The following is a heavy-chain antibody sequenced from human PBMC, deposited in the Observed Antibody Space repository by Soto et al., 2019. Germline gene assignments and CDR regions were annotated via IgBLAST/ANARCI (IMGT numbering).Heavy chain of an antibody. D-gene: IGHD3-22*01. CDR3: ARETFYYDSSGSHFDY. CDR2: INWNGGST. CDR1: GFAFDDYG. Sequence: PGGSLRLSCAASGFAFDDYGMSWVRQAPGKGLEWVSGINWNGGSTGYAASVKGRFTISRDNAKNSLFLQMNGLRAEDTALYYCARETFYYDSSGSHFDYWGQGTLVTVSS. J-gene: IGHJ4*02. V-gene: IGHV3-20*04.